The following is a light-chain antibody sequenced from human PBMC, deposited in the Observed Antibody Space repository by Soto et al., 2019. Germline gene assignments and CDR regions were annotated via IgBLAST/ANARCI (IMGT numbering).Light chain of an antibody. V-gene: IGKV2-30*01. CDR3: IDWT. Sequence: DVVMTQSPLSLPVTLGQPASISCRSSQSLVYSDGNTYLNWFQQRPGQSPRRLIYKVSNRDSGVPHRFIGSESGTDFTLKISRVEADDVGVYYCIDWTFGQGTKVEIK. CDR1: QSLVYSDGNTY. CDR2: KVS. J-gene: IGKJ1*01.